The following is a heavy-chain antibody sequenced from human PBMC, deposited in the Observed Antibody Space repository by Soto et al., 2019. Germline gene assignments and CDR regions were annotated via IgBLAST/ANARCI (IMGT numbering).Heavy chain of an antibody. CDR3: AKDRVHSGLGEVDY. CDR2: ISYDGSNK. Sequence: QVQLVESGGGVVQPGRSLRLSCAASGFTFSTNGMHWVRQAPGKGLEWVAVISYDGSNKYYADSVKGRLTISRDNSKNTLYLQMNSLRAEDTAVYYCAKDRVHSGLGEVDYWGQGTLVTVSS. J-gene: IGHJ4*02. CDR1: GFTFSTNG. D-gene: IGHD3-16*01. V-gene: IGHV3-30*18.